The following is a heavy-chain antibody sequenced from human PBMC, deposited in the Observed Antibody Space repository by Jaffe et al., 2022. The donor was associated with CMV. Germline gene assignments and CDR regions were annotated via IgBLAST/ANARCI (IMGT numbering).Heavy chain of an antibody. CDR1: GFTFSNYE. CDR3: ASREHYDFWSNYRAPHFEY. Sequence: EVQLVESGGGLVQPGGSLRLSCTASGFTFSNYEVNWVRQAPGRGLEWLSYISSSGNSIYYADSVKGRFTMSRDNAKNSLYLQMENLRAEDTAIYYCASREHYDFWSNYRAPHFEYWGQGTLVTVSS. CDR2: ISSSGNSI. D-gene: IGHD3-3*01. V-gene: IGHV3-48*03. J-gene: IGHJ4*02.